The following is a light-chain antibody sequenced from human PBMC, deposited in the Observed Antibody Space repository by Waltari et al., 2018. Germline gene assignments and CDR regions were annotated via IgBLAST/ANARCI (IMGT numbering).Light chain of an antibody. Sequence: VLTQSPGALSLPPGARATLSCRASQSLTKRYLAWYQQKPGQAPRLLIYGASSRAAGIPDRFSGSGSGTDFTLTISRLEPEDFAVYYCQQYGSSIMYTFGQGTKLEIK. V-gene: IGKV3-20*01. CDR3: QQYGSSIMYT. CDR1: QSLTKRY. CDR2: GAS. J-gene: IGKJ2*01.